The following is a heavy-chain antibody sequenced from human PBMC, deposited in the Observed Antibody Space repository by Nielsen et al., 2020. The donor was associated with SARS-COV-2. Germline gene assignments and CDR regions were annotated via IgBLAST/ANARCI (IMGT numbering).Heavy chain of an antibody. CDR3: ARGEVLAAADAFDI. CDR1: GGSISSGGYY. D-gene: IGHD6-13*01. CDR2: IYYSVST. Sequence: SETLSLTCTVPGGSISSGGYYWSWIRQHPGKGLEWIGYIYYSVSTYYNLSLKSRVTISVDTSKNQFSLKLSSVTAADTAVYYCARGEVLAAADAFDIWGQGTMVTVSS. V-gene: IGHV4-31*03. J-gene: IGHJ3*02.